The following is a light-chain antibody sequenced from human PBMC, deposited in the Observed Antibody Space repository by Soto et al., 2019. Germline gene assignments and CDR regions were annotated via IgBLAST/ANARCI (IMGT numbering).Light chain of an antibody. CDR3: AAWDESLSGPV. CDR1: SSNIGSNY. J-gene: IGLJ2*01. CDR2: SNN. V-gene: IGLV1-47*02. Sequence: QSVLTQPPSASGTPGQRVTISCSGSSSNIGSNYVYWYQQLPGTAPKLLIYSNNQRPSGVPDRFSGSKSATSASLAISGLRSADEADYYCAAWDESLSGPVFGGGTKLTVL.